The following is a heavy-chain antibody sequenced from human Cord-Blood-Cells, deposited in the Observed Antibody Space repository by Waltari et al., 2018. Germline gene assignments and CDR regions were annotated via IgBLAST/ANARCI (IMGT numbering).Heavy chain of an antibody. CDR3: ARGPPSSGWYYFDY. CDR2: IKQDGSEK. Sequence: SGGGLVQPGGSLRLSCAASGFTFSSYWMSWVRQAPGKGLEWVANIKQDGSEKYYVDSVKGRFTISRDNAKNSLYLQMNSLRAEDTAVYYCARGPPSSGWYYFDYWGQGTLVTVSS. J-gene: IGHJ4*02. D-gene: IGHD6-19*01. V-gene: IGHV3-7*01. CDR1: GFTFSSYW.